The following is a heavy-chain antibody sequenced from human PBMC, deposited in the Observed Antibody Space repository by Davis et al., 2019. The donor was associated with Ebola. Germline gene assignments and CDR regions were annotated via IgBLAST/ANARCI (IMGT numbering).Heavy chain of an antibody. CDR2: IWYDGSNQ. Sequence: GGSLRLSCAASGFTFSDYGMYRVRQSPGKGLEWMAHIWYDGSNQFYAHSVEGRFTVSRDNSKNTLYLQIHSLRAEDTAIYYCARGSIWPDYWGQGTLVTVSS. CDR1: GFTFSDYG. CDR3: ARGSIWPDY. V-gene: IGHV3-33*01. D-gene: IGHD6-13*01. J-gene: IGHJ4*02.